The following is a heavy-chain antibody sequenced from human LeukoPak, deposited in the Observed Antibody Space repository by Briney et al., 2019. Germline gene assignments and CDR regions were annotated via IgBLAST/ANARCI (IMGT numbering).Heavy chain of an antibody. J-gene: IGHJ4*02. CDR3: ARDDGSSSPVLDY. V-gene: IGHV3-7*01. CDR2: IKQDGSEK. CDR1: GFTFSSYW. D-gene: IGHD6-6*01. Sequence: SGGSLRLSCAASGFTFSSYWMSWVRQAPGKGLEWVANIKQDGSEKYYVDSVKGRFTISRDNAKNSLYLQMNSLRAEDTAVYYCARDDGSSSPVLDYWGQGTLVTVSS.